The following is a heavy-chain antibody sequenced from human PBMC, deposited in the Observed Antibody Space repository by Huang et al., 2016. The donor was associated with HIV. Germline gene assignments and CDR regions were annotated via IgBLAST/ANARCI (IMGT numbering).Heavy chain of an antibody. J-gene: IGHJ6*02. CDR2: IIPMFGTS. D-gene: IGHD1-1*01. CDR1: GSNFTNYA. V-gene: IGHV1-69*06. CDR3: ARVRGVVHTSGTTPSFYYYYGLDV. Sequence: QVHLVQSGSEVKKPGSSVRVSCEASGSNFTNYAISWVRQAPGQGLEWMGGIIPMFGTSSYAQRFQGRITITADKSTSMAYMEVTSLKSEDTAVYYCARVRGVVHTSGTTPSFYYYYGLDVWGQGTTVTVSS.